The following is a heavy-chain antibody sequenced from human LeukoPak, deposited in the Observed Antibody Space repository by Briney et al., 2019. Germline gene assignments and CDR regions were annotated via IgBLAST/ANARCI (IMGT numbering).Heavy chain of an antibody. CDR3: ARGVCSGGGCYGLFDY. D-gene: IGHD2-15*01. CDR2: INHSGST. J-gene: IGHJ4*02. Sequence: SETLCLTCAVYGGSFSGYYWSRIRQPPGKGVEWIGEINHSGSTNYNPSLKSRVTISVDTSKNQFSLKLSSVTAADTAVYYCARGVCSGGGCYGLFDYWGQGTLVTVSS. V-gene: IGHV4-34*01. CDR1: GGSFSGYY.